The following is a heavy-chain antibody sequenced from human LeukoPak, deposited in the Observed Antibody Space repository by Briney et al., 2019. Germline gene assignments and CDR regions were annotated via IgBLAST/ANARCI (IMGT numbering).Heavy chain of an antibody. CDR1: GYTFTSYG. D-gene: IGHD3-10*01. CDR2: ISAYNGNT. CDR3: ARDYYGSGSWEYYYYGMDV. J-gene: IGHJ6*04. V-gene: IGHV1-18*04. Sequence: ASVKVSCKASGYTFTSYGISWVRQAPGQGLEWMGWISAYNGNTNYAQKLQGRVTITTDTSTSTAYMELRSLRSDDTAVYYCARDYYGSGSWEYYYYGMDVWGKGTTVTVSS.